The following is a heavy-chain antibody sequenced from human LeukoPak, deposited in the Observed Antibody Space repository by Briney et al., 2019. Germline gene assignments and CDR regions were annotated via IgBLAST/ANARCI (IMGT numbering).Heavy chain of an antibody. J-gene: IGHJ4*02. V-gene: IGHV1-2*02. CDR3: ARLVGLSTTASY. D-gene: IGHD5/OR15-5a*01. Sequence: PLASVKVSCKASGYTFVGYYLHWVRQAPGQGLGWMGWINPTTGGTNYAQKFQDRVTMTRDTSINTAYMELSGLRSDDTAVYYCARLVGLSTTASYWGQGTLVIVSS. CDR2: INPTTGGT. CDR1: GYTFVGYY.